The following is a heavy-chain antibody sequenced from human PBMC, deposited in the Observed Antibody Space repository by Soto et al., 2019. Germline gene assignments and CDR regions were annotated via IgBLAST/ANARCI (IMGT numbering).Heavy chain of an antibody. CDR2: FSGGSGTT. D-gene: IGHD1-1*01. CDR1: GFTFTNYG. Sequence: VQLLASGGGLVQPGGSLRLSCVVSGFTFTNYGVTWVRQVPGKGLQWVSGFSGGSGTTHYRDSVKGRFTISRDDSKSTVYLQMNSLGVDDTAVYYCVKWNGYGDYWGQGTLVTVSS. J-gene: IGHJ4*02. CDR3: VKWNGYGDY. V-gene: IGHV3-23*01.